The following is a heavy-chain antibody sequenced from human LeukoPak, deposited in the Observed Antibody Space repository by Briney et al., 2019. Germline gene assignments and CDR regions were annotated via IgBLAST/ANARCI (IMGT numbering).Heavy chain of an antibody. CDR1: GGSISGYF. J-gene: IGHJ4*02. CDR3: ARVLLRSSFDY. V-gene: IGHV4-59*01. Sequence: SEALSLTCTVSGGSISGYFWSWIRQPPGKGMEWIGYIYYSGSTNYNPSLKSRVTISVDKSKNQLSLKLTSVTAADTAVYYCARVLLRSSFDYWGQGTLVTVSP. CDR2: IYYSGST.